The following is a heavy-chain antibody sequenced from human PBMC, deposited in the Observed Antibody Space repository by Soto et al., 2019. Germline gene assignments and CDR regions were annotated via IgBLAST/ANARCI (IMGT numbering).Heavy chain of an antibody. D-gene: IGHD3-22*01. Sequence: QVQLQESGPGLVKPSQILSLTCTVSGGSISSGGYYWSWIRQHPGKGLEWIGYIYYSGSTYYNPSLKSRVTISVDTSKNQFSLKLSSVTAADTAVYYCARNYDSSGYYFDYWGQGTLVTVSS. CDR3: ARNYDSSGYYFDY. V-gene: IGHV4-31*03. J-gene: IGHJ4*02. CDR2: IYYSGST. CDR1: GGSISSGGYY.